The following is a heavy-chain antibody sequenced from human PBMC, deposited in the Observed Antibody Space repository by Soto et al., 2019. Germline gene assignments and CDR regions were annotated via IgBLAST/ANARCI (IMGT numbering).Heavy chain of an antibody. CDR1: GFTFSRYW. J-gene: IGHJ6*02. CDR3: AGQQNTVTSLRTYSYGLEV. D-gene: IGHD4-4*01. Sequence: EVQLVESGGGLVQPGGSLRLSCAASGFTFSRYWMSWVRQAPGKGLEWVANIKDDGSDEYYVDSVKGRFTVSRDNAKNSLYLTLSDMAGGHRAVYYCAGQQNTVTSLRTYSYGLEVWGQGTPVTVSS. V-gene: IGHV3-7*03. CDR2: IKDDGSDE.